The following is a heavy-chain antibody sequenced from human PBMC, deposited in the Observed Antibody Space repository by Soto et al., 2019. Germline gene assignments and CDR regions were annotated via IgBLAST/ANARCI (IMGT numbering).Heavy chain of an antibody. CDR3: ARDPRGDYDTASYFDS. D-gene: IGHD3-22*01. CDR1: GFTFTGYA. CDR2: TSFDERYK. V-gene: IGHV3-30*04. J-gene: IGHJ4*02. Sequence: QVQLVESGGGVVQPGRSLRLSCEASGFTFTGYAMHWVRQAPGKGLEWVAITSFDERYKFYAASVKGRFNISRDNSKNTLYLQMDSLSPEDTARYFCARDPRGDYDTASYFDSWGQGALVIVSS.